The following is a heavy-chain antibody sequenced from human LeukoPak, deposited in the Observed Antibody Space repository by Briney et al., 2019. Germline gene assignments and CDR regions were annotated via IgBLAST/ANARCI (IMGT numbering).Heavy chain of an antibody. D-gene: IGHD3-9*01. Sequence: GASVKVSCKASGYTFTSYGISWVRQAPGQGLEWMGWMNPNSGNTGYAQKFQGRVTMTRNTSISTAYMELSSLRSEDTAVYYCARGRPVLRYFDWIYYYYGMDVWGQGTTVTVSS. V-gene: IGHV1-8*02. J-gene: IGHJ6*02. CDR3: ARGRPVLRYFDWIYYYYGMDV. CDR2: MNPNSGNT. CDR1: GYTFTSYG.